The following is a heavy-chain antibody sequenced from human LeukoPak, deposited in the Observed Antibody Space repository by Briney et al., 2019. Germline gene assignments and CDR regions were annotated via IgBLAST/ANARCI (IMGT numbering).Heavy chain of an antibody. V-gene: IGHV4-59*01. Sequence: SETLSLTCTVSGGSISSSYWSWIRQPPGKGLEWIGYIYYSGRTNYNPSLKSRVTISVDTSKKQFSLKLTSVTAADTALYYCASGKWELDAFDIWGQGTMVTVSS. CDR1: GGSISSSY. CDR3: ASGKWELDAFDI. CDR2: IYYSGRT. J-gene: IGHJ3*02. D-gene: IGHD1-26*01.